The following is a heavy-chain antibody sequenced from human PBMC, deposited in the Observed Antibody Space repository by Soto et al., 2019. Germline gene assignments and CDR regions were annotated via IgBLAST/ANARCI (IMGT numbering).Heavy chain of an antibody. CDR3: ARDVGGSFVDH. CDR2: INVYSGET. CDR1: GYTFTGYG. D-gene: IGHD3-16*01. V-gene: IGHV1-18*01. Sequence: QVQLVQSGAEVKKPGASVKVSCKASGYTFTGYGVTWVRQAPGQGLEWMGWINVYSGETNYAQNLQGRLTMTTDTSTGTGYMELRSLRSDDSAVYYCARDVGGSFVDHWGRGTPVIVSS. J-gene: IGHJ1*01.